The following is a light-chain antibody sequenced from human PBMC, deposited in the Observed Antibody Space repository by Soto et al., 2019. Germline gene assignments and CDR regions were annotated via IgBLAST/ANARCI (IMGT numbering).Light chain of an antibody. Sequence: QSALTQPASVSGSPGQSITISCTGTSGDVGGYNYVSWYQQHPGKAPKLIVYEVSNRPSGVSNRFSGSKSGGTASLTISGLQAEDEADYYCNSYTTSSTLYVFGTGTKLTVL. CDR2: EVS. CDR3: NSYTTSSTLYV. V-gene: IGLV2-14*01. CDR1: SGDVGGYNY. J-gene: IGLJ1*01.